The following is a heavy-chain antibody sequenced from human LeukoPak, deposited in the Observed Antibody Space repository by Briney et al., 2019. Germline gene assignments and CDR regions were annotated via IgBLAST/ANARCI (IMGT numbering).Heavy chain of an antibody. D-gene: IGHD1-26*01. CDR2: ISGSGGSA. Sequence: GGSLRLSCAASGFTFSSYAMSWVRQAPGKGLEWVSAISGSGGSAYYADSVKGRFTISRDNSKNTLYLQMNSLKTEDTAVYYCTTDWDLLAAFDIWGQGTMVTVSS. CDR1: GFTFSSYA. CDR3: TTDWDLLAAFDI. J-gene: IGHJ3*02. V-gene: IGHV3-23*01.